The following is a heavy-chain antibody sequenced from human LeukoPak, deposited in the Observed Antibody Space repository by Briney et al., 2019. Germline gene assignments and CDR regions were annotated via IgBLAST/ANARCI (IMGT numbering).Heavy chain of an antibody. CDR3: ARDPPPDSSGYRGYYYYGMDV. V-gene: IGHV3-33*01. D-gene: IGHD3-22*01. Sequence: PGGSLRLSCAASGFTFSSYGMHWVRQAPGKGLEWVAVVWYDGTKKYYADSVKGRFTISRDNSKNTLYLQMNSLRAEDTAVYYCARDPPPDSSGYRGYYYYGMDVWGQGTTVTVSS. CDR1: GFTFSSYG. CDR2: VWYDGTKK. J-gene: IGHJ6*02.